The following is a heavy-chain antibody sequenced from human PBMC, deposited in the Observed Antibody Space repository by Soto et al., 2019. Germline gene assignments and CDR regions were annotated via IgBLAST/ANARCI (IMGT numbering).Heavy chain of an antibody. Sequence: SETLSLTCAVSGGSISSGGYSWSWIRQPPGKGLEWIGYIYHSGSTYYNPSLKSRVTISVDRSKNQFSLKLSSVTAADTAVYYCASCSGGSSCSFDDWGQGTLVTVSS. CDR2: IYHSGST. CDR3: ASCSGGSSCSFDD. CDR1: GGSISSGGYS. D-gene: IGHD2-15*01. V-gene: IGHV4-30-2*01. J-gene: IGHJ4*02.